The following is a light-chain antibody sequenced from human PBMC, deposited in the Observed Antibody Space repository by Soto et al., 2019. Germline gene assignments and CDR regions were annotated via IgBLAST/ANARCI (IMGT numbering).Light chain of an antibody. CDR3: PQYNDWPPWT. J-gene: IGKJ1*01. CDR2: EAS. V-gene: IGKV3-11*01. Sequence: EIVWTQSPGSLSFSPWERPTLSFSPSQTVSSSLAWYQQKPGQAPRLLIYEASNRATGIPARFSGSGSGADFTLTISSLQSEDFAVYYCPQYNDWPPWTFGQGTKVDI. CDR1: QTVSSS.